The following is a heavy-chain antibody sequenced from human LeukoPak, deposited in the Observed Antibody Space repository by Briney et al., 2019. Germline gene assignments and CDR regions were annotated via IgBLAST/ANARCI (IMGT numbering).Heavy chain of an antibody. V-gene: IGHV4-61*01. CDR2: IYYSGST. D-gene: IGHD2-2*01. CDR1: GGSVSSGSYY. Sequence: SETLSLTCTVSGGSVSSGSYYWSWIRQPPGKGLEWIGYIYYSGSTNYNPSLKGRVTISVDTSKNQFSLKLSSVTAADTAVYYCARVGSSTNGEIDYWGQGTLVTVSS. J-gene: IGHJ4*02. CDR3: ARVGSSTNGEIDY.